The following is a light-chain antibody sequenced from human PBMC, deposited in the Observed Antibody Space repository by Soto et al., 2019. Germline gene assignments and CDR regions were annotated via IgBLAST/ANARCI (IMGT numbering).Light chain of an antibody. CDR1: QSISSD. CDR2: DAS. V-gene: IGKV3-15*01. CDR3: QQYNNGWT. J-gene: IGKJ1*01. Sequence: IVMPQSPATLSVSPGARAPLSCRASQSISSDLAWYQQRPGQAPRLLIHDASTRATGIPARFSGSGSGTDFSLTITRLEPEDFAVYYCQQYNNGWTFGQGT.